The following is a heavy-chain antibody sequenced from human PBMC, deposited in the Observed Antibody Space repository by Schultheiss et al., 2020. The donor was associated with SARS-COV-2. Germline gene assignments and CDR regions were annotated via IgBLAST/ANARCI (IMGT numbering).Heavy chain of an antibody. Sequence: VKVSCKASGGTFSSYAISWVRQAPGQGLEWMGGIIPIFGTANYAQKFQGRVTITADESTSTAYMELSSLRSEDTAVYYCARVPNDYSNYEKEYGMDVWGQGTTVTVSS. D-gene: IGHD4-11*01. CDR3: ARVPNDYSNYEKEYGMDV. V-gene: IGHV1-69*01. J-gene: IGHJ6*02. CDR2: IIPIFGTA. CDR1: GGTFSSYA.